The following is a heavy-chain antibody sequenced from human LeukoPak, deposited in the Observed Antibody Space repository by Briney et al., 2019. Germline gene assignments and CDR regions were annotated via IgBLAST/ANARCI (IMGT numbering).Heavy chain of an antibody. D-gene: IGHD3-22*01. CDR1: GGSISSYY. Sequence: TSETLSLTCTVSGGSISSYYWSWIRQPAGKGLEWIGSIYHSGSTYYNPSLKSRVTMSVDTSKNQFSLKLSSVTAADTAVYYCARSRYYYDSSGYYPPYYFDYWGQGTLVTVSS. CDR2: IYHSGST. J-gene: IGHJ4*02. V-gene: IGHV4-4*07. CDR3: ARSRYYYDSSGYYPPYYFDY.